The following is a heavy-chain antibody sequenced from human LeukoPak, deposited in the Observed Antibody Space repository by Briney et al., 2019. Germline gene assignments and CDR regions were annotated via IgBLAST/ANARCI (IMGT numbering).Heavy chain of an antibody. CDR1: GYTFTGYY. V-gene: IGHV1-2*02. J-gene: IGHJ4*02. CDR2: INPNSGGT. Sequence: ASVKVSCKASGYTFTGYYMHWVRQAPGQGLEWMGWINPNSGGTNYAQKFQGRVTMTRDTSISTAYMELSRLRSDDTAVYYCARTLTGKGYYFDYWGQGTLVTVYS. CDR3: ARTLTGKGYYFDY. D-gene: IGHD4/OR15-4a*01.